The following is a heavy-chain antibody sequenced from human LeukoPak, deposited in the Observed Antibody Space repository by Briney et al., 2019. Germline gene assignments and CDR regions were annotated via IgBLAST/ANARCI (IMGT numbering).Heavy chain of an antibody. CDR3: ARDRRHSSGWYTYYFDY. CDR1: GYTFTSYG. CDR2: ISAYNGNT. J-gene: IGHJ4*02. D-gene: IGHD6-13*01. Sequence: ASVKVSCKASGYTFTSYGISWVRQAPGQGLEWMGWISAYNGNTNYAQKLQGRVTMTTDTSTSTAYMELRSLRSDDTAVYYCARDRRHSSGWYTYYFDYWGQGTLVTVSS. V-gene: IGHV1-18*01.